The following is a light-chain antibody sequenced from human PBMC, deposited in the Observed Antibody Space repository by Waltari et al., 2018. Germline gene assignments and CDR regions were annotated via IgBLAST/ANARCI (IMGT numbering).Light chain of an antibody. J-gene: IGKJ1*01. CDR2: GAS. Sequence: EIVMTQSPATLSVSPGERATLSCRASQSVGNDLAWYHQAPGQAPRLLIYGASSRATGVPARFSGSGSGTEFTLTITSLQSGDFGIYFCQQYKEWPPWTFGQGTRVDTK. V-gene: IGKV3-15*01. CDR3: QQYKEWPPWT. CDR1: QSVGND.